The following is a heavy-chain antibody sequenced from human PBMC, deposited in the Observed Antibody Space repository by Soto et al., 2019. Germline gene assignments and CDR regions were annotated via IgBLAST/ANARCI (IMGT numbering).Heavy chain of an antibody. D-gene: IGHD6-13*01. CDR3: TRTFISSEDGFEH. J-gene: IGHJ4*02. Sequence: ASVKVSCKASGYSFTNYYMHWVRQAPGQGLEYMGVIHPNGGGTSYAQKFQGRVTMTSDTSTSIVYMELSSLRSDDTAVYYCTRTFISSEDGFEHWGQGTLVTVPS. CDR1: GYSFTNYY. V-gene: IGHV1-46*03. CDR2: IHPNGGGT.